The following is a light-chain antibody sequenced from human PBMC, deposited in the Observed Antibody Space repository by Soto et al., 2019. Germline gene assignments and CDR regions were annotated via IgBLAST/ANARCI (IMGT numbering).Light chain of an antibody. CDR3: QSYDSSLSGGV. CDR2: GNN. CDR1: SSNIGAGYD. V-gene: IGLV1-40*01. Sequence: QSVLTQPPSVSGAPGQRVTISCTGSSSNIGAGYDVHWYQQLPGTAPKLLLFGNNNRPSGVPDRFSGSKSATSASLAITGLQAEDEADYYCQSYDSSLSGGVFGGGTQLTVL. J-gene: IGLJ7*01.